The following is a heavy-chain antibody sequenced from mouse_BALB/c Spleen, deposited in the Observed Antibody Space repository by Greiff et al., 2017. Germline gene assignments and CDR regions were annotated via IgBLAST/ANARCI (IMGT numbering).Heavy chain of an antibody. J-gene: IGHJ1*01. CDR1: GFTFSSFG. Sequence: DVKLVESGGGLVQPGGSRKLSCAASGFTFSSFGMHWVRQAPEKGLEWVAYISNGGGSTYYPDTVKGRFTISRDNAKNTLYLQMSSLKSEDTAMYYCARLGYYYGSSYGYFDVWGAGTTVTVSS. D-gene: IGHD1-1*01. CDR2: ISNGGGST. V-gene: IGHV5-12-2*01. CDR3: ARLGYYYGSSYGYFDV.